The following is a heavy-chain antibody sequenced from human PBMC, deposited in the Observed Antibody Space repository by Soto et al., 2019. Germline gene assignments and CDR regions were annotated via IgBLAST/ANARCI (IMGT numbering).Heavy chain of an antibody. CDR2: INIGSGNT. CDR1: GYDFSSYA. D-gene: IGHD5-12*01. Sequence: ASVKVSCKASGYDFSSYAMHWVRQAPGQRLEWMGWINIGSGNTEYSQNFQDRITITRDTSSSTVYMELNSLKSEDTAVYYCARDGGDCGYRLIYYYYIGLDVWGKGTMVTVSS. CDR3: ARDGGDCGYRLIYYYYIGLDV. J-gene: IGHJ6*04. V-gene: IGHV1-3*04.